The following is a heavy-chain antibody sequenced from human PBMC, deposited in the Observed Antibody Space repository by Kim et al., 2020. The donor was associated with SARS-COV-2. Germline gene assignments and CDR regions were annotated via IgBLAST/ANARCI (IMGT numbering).Heavy chain of an antibody. Sequence: IYSGGSTYYADSVKGRFTISRDNSKNTLYLQMDSLRAEDTAVYYCARSAHWGQGTLVTVSS. CDR2: IYSGGST. D-gene: IGHD6-25*01. CDR3: ARSAH. J-gene: IGHJ4*02. V-gene: IGHV3-53*01.